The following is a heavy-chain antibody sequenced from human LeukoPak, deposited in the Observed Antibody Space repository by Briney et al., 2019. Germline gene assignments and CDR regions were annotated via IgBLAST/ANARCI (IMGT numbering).Heavy chain of an antibody. CDR1: GGTFSSYA. D-gene: IGHD2-2*01. J-gene: IGHJ1*01. CDR2: IIPIFGTA. CDR3: ARGWYQLPEYFQH. Sequence: SVKASCKASGGTFSSYAISWVRQAPGQGLEWMGGIIPIFGTANYAQKFQGRVTITADESTSTAYMELSSLRSEDTAVYYCARGWYQLPEYFQHWGQGTLVTVSS. V-gene: IGHV1-69*13.